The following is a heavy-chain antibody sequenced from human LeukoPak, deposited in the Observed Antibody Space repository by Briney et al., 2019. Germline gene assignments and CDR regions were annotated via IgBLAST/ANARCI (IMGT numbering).Heavy chain of an antibody. CDR1: GASISSYY. CDR3: AREDSSGYGILGD. V-gene: IGHV4-59*01. CDR2: IYHSGKT. D-gene: IGHD5-18*01. J-gene: IGHJ4*02. Sequence: SETLSLTCTVYGASISSYYWSWIRQPPGKGLEWIGYIYHSGKTIYNPSLTSRVTISVDTSKNQFSLRLTSVTAADTALYYCAREDSSGYGILGDWGQGTLVTVSS.